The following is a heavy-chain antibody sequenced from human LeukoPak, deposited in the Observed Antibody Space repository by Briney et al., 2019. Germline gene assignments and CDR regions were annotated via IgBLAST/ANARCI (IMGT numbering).Heavy chain of an antibody. D-gene: IGHD6-19*01. CDR1: GFTFSSYS. J-gene: IGHJ4*02. CDR3: ARILSSAWGELGY. V-gene: IGHV3-21*01. Sequence: GGSLRLSCAASGFTFSSYSMNWVRQAPGKGLEWVSSISSSSSYIYYADSVKGRFTISRDNSKNTLYLQMNSLRADDTAMYYCARILSSAWGELGYWGQGALVTVSS. CDR2: ISSSSSYI.